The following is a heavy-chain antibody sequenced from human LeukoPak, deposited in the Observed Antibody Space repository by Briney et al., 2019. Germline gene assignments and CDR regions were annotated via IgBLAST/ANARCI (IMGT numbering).Heavy chain of an antibody. Sequence: PSETLSLTCTVSGGSIGSGNYYWTWIRQPAGMGLECIGRIYTRGNTNYNPSLKSRVTISLDTSKNQFSLELTSVTAADTAVYFCARTSSESNGYVLDVWGQGTMVTVSA. V-gene: IGHV4-61*02. D-gene: IGHD3-22*01. CDR1: GGSIGSGNYY. CDR3: ARTSSESNGYVLDV. J-gene: IGHJ3*01. CDR2: IYTRGNT.